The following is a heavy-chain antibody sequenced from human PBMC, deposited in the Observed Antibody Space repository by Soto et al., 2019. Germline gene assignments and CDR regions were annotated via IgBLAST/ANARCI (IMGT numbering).Heavy chain of an antibody. CDR3: ARLYCISTSCYSRSYYYYGMDV. D-gene: IGHD2-2*01. J-gene: IGHJ6*02. CDR2: IIPIFGTA. CDR1: GGTFSSYA. V-gene: IGHV1-69*12. Sequence: VQLVQSGAEVKKPGSSVKVSCKASGGTFSSYAISWVRQAPGQGLEWMGGIIPIFGTANYAQKFQGRVTITADESTSTAYMELSSLRSEDTAVYYCARLYCISTSCYSRSYYYYGMDVWGQGTTVTVSS.